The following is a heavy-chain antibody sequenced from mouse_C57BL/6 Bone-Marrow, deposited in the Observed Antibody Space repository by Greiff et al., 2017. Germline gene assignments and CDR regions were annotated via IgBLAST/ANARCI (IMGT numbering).Heavy chain of an antibody. V-gene: IGHV14-4*01. CDR1: GFNIKDDY. CDR2: IDPENGDT. CDR3: TWITTVVATGAY. J-gene: IGHJ3*01. D-gene: IGHD1-1*01. Sequence: EVQLQQSGAELVRPGASVKLSCTASGFNIKDDYMHWVKQRPEQGLEWIGWIDPENGDTAYASKFQGKATITADTSSNTAYLQLSSLTSEDTAVYYCTWITTVVATGAYWGQGTLVTVSA.